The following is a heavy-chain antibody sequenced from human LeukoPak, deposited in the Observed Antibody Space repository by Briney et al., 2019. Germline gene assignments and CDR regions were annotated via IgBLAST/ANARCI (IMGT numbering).Heavy chain of an antibody. CDR2: ISSSSSTI. D-gene: IGHD3-3*01. J-gene: IGHJ5*02. CDR1: GFTFSSYS. V-gene: IGHV3-48*01. CDR3: ARSSLEWLHEENWFDP. Sequence: PGGSLRLSCAASGFTFSSYSMNWVRQAPGKGLEWVSYISSSSSTIYYADSVKGRFTISRDNAKNSLYLQMNSLRAEDTAVYYCARSSLEWLHEENWFDPWGQGTLVTVSS.